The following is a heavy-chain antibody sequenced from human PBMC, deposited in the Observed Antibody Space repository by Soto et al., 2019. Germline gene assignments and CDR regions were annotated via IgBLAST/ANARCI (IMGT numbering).Heavy chain of an antibody. Sequence: GGSLRLSCAASGFTFSSYSMNWVRQAPGKGLEWVSSISSSSSYIYYADSVKGRFTISRDNAKNSLYLQMNSLRAEDTAVYYCARSLGYCSGGSCYPDYWGQGTLVTVSS. J-gene: IGHJ4*02. CDR1: GFTFSSYS. CDR2: ISSSSSYI. V-gene: IGHV3-21*01. CDR3: ARSLGYCSGGSCYPDY. D-gene: IGHD2-15*01.